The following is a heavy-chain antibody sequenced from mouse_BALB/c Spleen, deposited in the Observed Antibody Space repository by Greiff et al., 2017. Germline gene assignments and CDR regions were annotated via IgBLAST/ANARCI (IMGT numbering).Heavy chain of an antibody. Sequence: QVQLQQPGAGLVKPGASVKLSCKASGYTFTSYWMHWVRQRPGQGLEWIGEINPSNGSTNYNGKFKSQGTLTVDKYSSTAYVQRSSLTSEDSAVYYCARTEGYDEDYYAMDDGGQGTS. CDR3: ARTEGYDEDYYAMDD. V-gene: IGHV1S81*02. CDR1: GYTFTSYW. D-gene: IGHD2-14*01. CDR2: INPSNGST. J-gene: IGHJ4*01.